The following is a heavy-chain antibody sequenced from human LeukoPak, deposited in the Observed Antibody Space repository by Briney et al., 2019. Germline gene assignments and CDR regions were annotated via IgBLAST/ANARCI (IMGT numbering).Heavy chain of an antibody. CDR2: ISSSSSYT. CDR1: GFTFSDYY. Sequence: GGSLRLSCAASGFTFSDYYMSWIRHAPGKGLEWVSYISSSSSYTNYADSVKCRFTISRDNAKNSLYLQMNSLRAEDTAVYYCAAGSQTPNAFDIWGQGTMVTVSS. J-gene: IGHJ3*02. D-gene: IGHD3-10*01. CDR3: AAGSQTPNAFDI. V-gene: IGHV3-11*06.